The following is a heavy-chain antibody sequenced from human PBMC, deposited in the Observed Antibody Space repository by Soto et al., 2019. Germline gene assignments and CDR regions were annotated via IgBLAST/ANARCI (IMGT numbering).Heavy chain of an antibody. Sequence: EVQLVESGGGLVQPGRSLRLSCAASGFTFDDYAMHWVRQAPGKGLEWVSGISWNSGSIGYADSVKGRFTISRDNAKNPLYLQMNSLRAEDTALYYWAKGDSGGSVDYWGQGTLVTVSS. CDR3: AKGDSGGSVDY. D-gene: IGHD1-26*01. J-gene: IGHJ4*02. CDR2: ISWNSGSI. V-gene: IGHV3-9*01. CDR1: GFTFDDYA.